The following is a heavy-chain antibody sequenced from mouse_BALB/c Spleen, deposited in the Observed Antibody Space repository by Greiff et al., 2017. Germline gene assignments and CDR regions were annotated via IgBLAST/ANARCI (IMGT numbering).Heavy chain of an antibody. CDR3: ARQYGNYVYAMDY. CDR1: GYAFTNYL. D-gene: IGHD2-10*02. J-gene: IGHJ4*01. Sequence: QVQLQQSGAELVRPGTSVKVSCKASGYAFTNYLIEWVKQRPGQGLEWIGVINPGSGGTNYNEKFKGKATLTADKSSSTAYMQLSSLTSDDSAVYFCARQYGNYVYAMDYWGQGTSVTVSS. V-gene: IGHV1-54*01. CDR2: INPGSGGT.